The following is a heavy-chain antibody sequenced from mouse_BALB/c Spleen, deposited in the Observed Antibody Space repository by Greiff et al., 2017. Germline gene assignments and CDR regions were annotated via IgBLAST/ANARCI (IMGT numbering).Heavy chain of an antibody. CDR1: GFSLTSYG. D-gene: IGHD2-4*01. CDR3: ARGGMITRFAY. CDR2: IWSGGST. V-gene: IGHV2-4-1*01. Sequence: QVQLKQSGPGLVQPSQSLSITCTVSGFSLTSYGVHWVRQSPGKGLEWLGVIWSGGSTDYNAAFISRLSISKDNSKSQVFFKMNSLQADDTAIYYCARGGMITRFAYWGQGTLVTVSA. J-gene: IGHJ3*01.